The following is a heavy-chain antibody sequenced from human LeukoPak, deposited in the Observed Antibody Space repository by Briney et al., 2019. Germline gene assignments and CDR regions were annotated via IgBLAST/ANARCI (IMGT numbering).Heavy chain of an antibody. CDR3: ARAMPEPSYYYYMDV. V-gene: IGHV4-34*01. D-gene: IGHD2-2*01. Sequence: SETLSLTCAVYGGSFSGYYWSWIRQPPGKGLEWIGEINHSGSTNYNPSLKSRVTISVDTSKNQFSLKLSSVTAADTAVYYCARAMPEPSYYYYMDVWGKGTTVTVSS. J-gene: IGHJ6*03. CDR2: INHSGST. CDR1: GGSFSGYY.